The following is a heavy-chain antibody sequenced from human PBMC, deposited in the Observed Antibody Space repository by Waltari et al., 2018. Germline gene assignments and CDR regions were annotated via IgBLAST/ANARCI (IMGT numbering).Heavy chain of an antibody. CDR3: ASTVYYDSSGWTYYFDY. Sequence: QLQLQESGPGLVKPSETLSLTCTVSGGSISSSSYYRVWIRQPPGTGLEWIGSIYYSGSTYFNPSLKSRVTISVDTSKNQFSLKLSSVTAADTAVYYCASTVYYDSSGWTYYFDYWGQGTLVTVSS. CDR2: IYYSGST. D-gene: IGHD3-22*01. V-gene: IGHV4-39*01. J-gene: IGHJ4*02. CDR1: GGSISSSSYY.